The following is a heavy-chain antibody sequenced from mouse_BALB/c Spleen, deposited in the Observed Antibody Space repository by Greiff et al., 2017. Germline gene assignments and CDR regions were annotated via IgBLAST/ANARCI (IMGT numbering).Heavy chain of an antibody. V-gene: IGHV1-54*01. J-gene: IGHJ2*01. CDR2: INPGSGGT. Sequence: QVQLQLPGAELVRPGTSVKVSCKASGYAFTNYLIEWVKQRPGQGLEWIGVINPGSGGTNYNEKFKGKATLTADKSSSTAYMQLSSLTSDDSAVYFCARSDSTFDYWGQGTTLTVSS. CDR1: GYAFTNYL. CDR3: ARSDSTFDY.